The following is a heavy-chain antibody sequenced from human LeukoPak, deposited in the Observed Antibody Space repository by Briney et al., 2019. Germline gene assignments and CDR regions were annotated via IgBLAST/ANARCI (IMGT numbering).Heavy chain of an antibody. J-gene: IGHJ4*02. D-gene: IGHD3-3*01. CDR3: ARDKGYDFWSGYYAQYFDY. V-gene: IGHV3-48*04. CDR2: ISSSGSTI. Sequence: GGSLRLSCAASGFTFSRYSMNWVRQAPGKGLEWVSYISSSGSTIYYADSVKGRFTISRDNAKNSLYLQMNSLRAEDTAVYYCARDKGYDFWSGYYAQYFDYWGQGTLVTVSS. CDR1: GFTFSRYS.